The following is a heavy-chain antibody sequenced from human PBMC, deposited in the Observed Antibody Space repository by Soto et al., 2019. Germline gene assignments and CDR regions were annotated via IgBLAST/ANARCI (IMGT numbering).Heavy chain of an antibody. CDR2: IGSRTTYI. Sequence: GGSLRLSCAASGFSFSSYSMNWVRQAPGKGLEWVSTIGSRTTYIYYADPVQGRFTISRDNVKNSLYLQMNSLRAEDTAVYYCAIALGGMDYYDSSGYNSDYYYYGMDVWGQGTTVTVSS. V-gene: IGHV3-21*01. D-gene: IGHD3-22*01. J-gene: IGHJ6*02. CDR1: GFSFSSYS. CDR3: AIALGGMDYYDSSGYNSDYYYYGMDV.